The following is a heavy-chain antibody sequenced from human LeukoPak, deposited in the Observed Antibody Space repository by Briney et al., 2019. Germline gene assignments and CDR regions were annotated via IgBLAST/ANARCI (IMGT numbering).Heavy chain of an antibody. CDR3: ARDSGYDLRVLDYYGMDV. CDR1: GYTFTSYY. D-gene: IGHD5-12*01. Sequence: ASVKVSCKASGYTFTSYYMHWVRQAPGQGLGWMGIINPSGGSTSYAQKFQGRVTMTRDTSTSTVYMEVSSLRSEDTAVYYCARDSGYDLRVLDYYGMDVWGQGTTVTVSS. CDR2: INPSGGST. V-gene: IGHV1-46*01. J-gene: IGHJ6*02.